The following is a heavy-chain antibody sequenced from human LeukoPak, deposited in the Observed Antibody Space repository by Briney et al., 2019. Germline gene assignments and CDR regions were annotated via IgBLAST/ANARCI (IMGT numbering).Heavy chain of an antibody. CDR2: IKQDGSEK. V-gene: IGHV3-7*01. CDR3: ARGYYDSSGYFDY. J-gene: IGHJ4*02. CDR1: GFTISSYW. Sequence: GGSLRLSCAASGFTISSYWMSWLRKAPGKGLEWVADIKQDGSEKYYVDSVKGRFTISRDNAKNSLYLQRNSLRAEDTAVYYCARGYYDSSGYFDYWGKGTMVTVSS. D-gene: IGHD3-22*01.